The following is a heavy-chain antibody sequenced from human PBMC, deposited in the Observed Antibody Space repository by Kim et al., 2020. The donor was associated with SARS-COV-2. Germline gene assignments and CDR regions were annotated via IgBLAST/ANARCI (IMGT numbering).Heavy chain of an antibody. CDR1: GGSFSGYY. CDR2: ISHSGST. V-gene: IGHV4-34*01. CDR3: ARAPYYFDSSGYSSPFLDY. D-gene: IGHD3-22*01. J-gene: IGHJ4*02. Sequence: SETLSLTCAVYGGSFSGYYWSWIRQAPGKGLEWIGEISHSGSTNYNPSLKSRVTISVDTSKKQFSLKLSSVTAADTAVYFCARAPYYFDSSGYSSPFLDYWGQGTLVTVSS.